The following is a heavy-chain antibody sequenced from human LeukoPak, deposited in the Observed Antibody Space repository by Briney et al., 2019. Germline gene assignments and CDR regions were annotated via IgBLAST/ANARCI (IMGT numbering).Heavy chain of an antibody. CDR1: GFTFSSYA. CDR2: ISGSGGST. V-gene: IGHV3-23*01. D-gene: IGHD2-21*01. CDR3: AKDQSAVVIATTADY. Sequence: GGSLRLSCAASGFTFSSYAMSWVRQAPGKGLEWGSAISGSGGSTYYADSAKGRFPIHRDNSKNTLYLQMNSLRAEDTAVYYCAKDQSAVVIATTADYCGQGTLVTVSS. J-gene: IGHJ4*02.